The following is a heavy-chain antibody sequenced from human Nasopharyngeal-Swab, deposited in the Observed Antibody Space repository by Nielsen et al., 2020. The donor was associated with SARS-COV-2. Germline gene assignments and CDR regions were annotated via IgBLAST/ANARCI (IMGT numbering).Heavy chain of an antibody. J-gene: IGHJ6*03. CDR2: IGTAGDT. V-gene: IGHV3-13*01. CDR3: ARGNVAAVQSLYYYYYYYMDV. CDR1: GFTFSSYD. D-gene: IGHD6-19*01. Sequence: GESLKISCAASGFTFSSYDMHWVRQATGKGLEWVSAIGTAGDTYYPGSVKGRFTISRENAKNSLYLQMNSLRAGDTAVYYCARGNVAAVQSLYYYYYYYMDVWGKGTTVTVSS.